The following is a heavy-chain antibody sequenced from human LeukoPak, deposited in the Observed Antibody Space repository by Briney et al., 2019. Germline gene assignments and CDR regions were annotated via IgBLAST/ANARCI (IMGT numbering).Heavy chain of an antibody. CDR1: GFTFSNAW. CDR2: IKGKTDGGTT. CDR3: TTVYYGSGSTRSRYYYYYGMDV. J-gene: IGHJ6*04. D-gene: IGHD3-10*01. V-gene: IGHV3-15*01. Sequence: GGSLRLSCAASGFTFSNAWMSWVRQAPGKGLEWVGRIKGKTDGGTTDYAAPVKGRFTISRNDSKNTLYLQMNSLKTEDTAVYYCTTVYYGSGSTRSRYYYYYGMDVWGKGTTVTVSS.